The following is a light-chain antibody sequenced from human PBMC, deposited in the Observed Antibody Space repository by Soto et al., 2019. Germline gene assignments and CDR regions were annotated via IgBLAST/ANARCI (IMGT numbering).Light chain of an antibody. Sequence: DIVMTQSPHTLTLSLGERATINCKSSQSFLYNSNNKNYLTWYQQKPGQPPKVLIYWASTRESGVPDRFSGSGSGTDFTLTITSLQAEDAAVYFCQQSFNTPLTFGGGTKVDIK. CDR3: QQSFNTPLT. CDR2: WAS. J-gene: IGKJ4*01. CDR1: QSFLYNSNNKNY. V-gene: IGKV4-1*01.